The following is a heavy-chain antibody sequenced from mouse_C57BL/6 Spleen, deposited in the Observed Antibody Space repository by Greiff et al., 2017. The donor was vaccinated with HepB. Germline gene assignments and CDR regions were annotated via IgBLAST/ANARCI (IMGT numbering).Heavy chain of an antibody. CDR1: GFTFSDYY. CDR3: ARVPIYDGYYGWYFDV. Sequence: EVKLMESEGGLVQPGSSMKLSCTASGFTFSDYYMAWVRQVPEKGLEWVANINYDGSSTYYLDSLKSRFIISRDNAKNILYLQMSSLKSEDTATYYCARVPIYDGYYGWYFDVWGTGTTVTVSS. J-gene: IGHJ1*03. D-gene: IGHD2-3*01. CDR2: INYDGSST. V-gene: IGHV5-16*01.